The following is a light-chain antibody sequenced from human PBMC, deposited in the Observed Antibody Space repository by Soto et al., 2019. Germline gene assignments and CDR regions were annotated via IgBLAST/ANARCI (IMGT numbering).Light chain of an antibody. CDR1: SSDVGAYNY. V-gene: IGLV2-8*01. J-gene: IGLJ2*01. Sequence: QSALTQPPSASGSPGQSVTISCTGTSSDVGAYNYVSWYQQHPGNAPKLMIYEVSKRPSGVPDRFSGSKSDNTASLTVSGLQADDEADYYCSSYGGSNNLLFGGGTQLTVL. CDR2: EVS. CDR3: SSYGGSNNLL.